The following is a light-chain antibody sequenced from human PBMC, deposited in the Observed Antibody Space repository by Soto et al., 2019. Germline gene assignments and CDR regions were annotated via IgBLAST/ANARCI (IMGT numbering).Light chain of an antibody. CDR3: QQYNNWPLT. J-gene: IGKJ4*01. V-gene: IGKV3-15*01. CDR1: QSVSSN. CDR2: GAS. Sequence: EKVMTQSPATLSVSPGERATLSCRASQSVSSNLAWYQQKPGQAPRLLIYGASTRATGIPARFSGSGSGTELTLTISSLQSEDFAVYYCQQYNNWPLTFGGGTKVDIK.